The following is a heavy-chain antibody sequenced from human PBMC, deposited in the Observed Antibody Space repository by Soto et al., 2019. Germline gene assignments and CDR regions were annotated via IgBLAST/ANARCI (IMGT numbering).Heavy chain of an antibody. J-gene: IGHJ1*01. CDR3: ATTASMTILDGFVH. D-gene: IGHD4-17*01. CDR1: GFTFSSYA. CDR2: ISGSGSNP. Sequence: EVQVLESGGGLVQPGGSLRLSWAASGFTFSSYAMSWVRQAPGQGLEWVSAISGSGSNPYYADSVKGRFTFSRDNSKNTLYLQLNSLRAEDTAIYYCATTASMTILDGFVHWGQGTLVTVSS. V-gene: IGHV3-23*01.